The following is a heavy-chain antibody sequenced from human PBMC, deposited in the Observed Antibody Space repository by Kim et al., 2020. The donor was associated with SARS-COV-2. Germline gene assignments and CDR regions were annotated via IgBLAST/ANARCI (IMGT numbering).Heavy chain of an antibody. Sequence: GGSLRLSCAASGFTFSSYAMSWVRQAPGKGLEWVSVIYSGGSSTYYADSVKGRFTISRDNSKNTLYLQMNSLRAEDTAVYYCAKDQEGIAAAGTGFDYWGQGTLVTVSS. D-gene: IGHD6-13*01. CDR1: GFTFSSYA. J-gene: IGHJ4*02. CDR2: IYSGGSST. CDR3: AKDQEGIAAAGTGFDY. V-gene: IGHV3-23*03.